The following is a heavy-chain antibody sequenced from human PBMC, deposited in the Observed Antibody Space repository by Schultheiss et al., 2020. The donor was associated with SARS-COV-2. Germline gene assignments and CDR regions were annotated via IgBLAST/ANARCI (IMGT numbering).Heavy chain of an antibody. CDR2: IYYSGST. D-gene: IGHD5-24*01. CDR1: GGSISSGGYY. Sequence: SETLSLTCTVSGGSISSGGYYWSWIRQHPGKGLEWIGYIYYSGSTYYNPSLKSRVTISVDTSKNQLSLRLSSVTAADTAAYYCARGVKQFLRWETSGYKHHFYMDVWGTGTTVTVSS. V-gene: IGHV4-31*03. CDR3: ARGVKQFLRWETSGYKHHFYMDV. J-gene: IGHJ6*03.